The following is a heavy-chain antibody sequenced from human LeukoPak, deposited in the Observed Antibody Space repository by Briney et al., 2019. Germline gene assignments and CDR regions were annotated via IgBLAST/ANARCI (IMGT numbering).Heavy chain of an antibody. CDR3: ARAYYYDSSGYGY. Sequence: ASVKVSCKAYGYTFTGYYMHWVRQAPGQGLEWMGWINPNSGGTNYAQKFQGRVTMTRDTSISTAYMELSRLRSDDTAVYYCARAYYYDSSGYGYWGQGTLVTVSS. J-gene: IGHJ4*02. CDR2: INPNSGGT. D-gene: IGHD3-22*01. V-gene: IGHV1-2*02. CDR1: GYTFTGYY.